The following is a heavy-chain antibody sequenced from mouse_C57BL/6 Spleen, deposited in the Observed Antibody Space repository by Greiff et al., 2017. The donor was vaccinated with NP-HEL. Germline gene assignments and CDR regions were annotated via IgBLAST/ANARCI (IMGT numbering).Heavy chain of an antibody. V-gene: IGHV14-2*01. J-gene: IGHJ2*01. CDR3: ARPFYYGSSPLDY. CDR1: GFNITDYY. Sequence: VQLQQSGAELVKPGASVKLSCTASGFNITDYYMHWVKQRPEQGLEWIGRIDPEDGETKYASKVPGKATITADTSYNPTYLQLRSQTSEDTAVYYCARPFYYGSSPLDYWGQGTTLTVSS. D-gene: IGHD1-1*01. CDR2: IDPEDGET.